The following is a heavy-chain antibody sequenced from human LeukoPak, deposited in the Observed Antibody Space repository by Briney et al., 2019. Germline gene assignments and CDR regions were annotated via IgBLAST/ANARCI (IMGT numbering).Heavy chain of an antibody. J-gene: IGHJ5*02. CDR3: ARDRRGITGTEWFDP. V-gene: IGHV3-20*04. Sequence: GGSLRLSCAASGFTFSSYGMSWVRQAPGKGPEWVAGISWNSDSTGYPDSVKGRFTISRDNAKNSLYLQMNSLRVEDTALYYCARDRRGITGTEWFDPWGQGTLVTVSS. D-gene: IGHD1-20*01. CDR2: ISWNSDST. CDR1: GFTFSSYG.